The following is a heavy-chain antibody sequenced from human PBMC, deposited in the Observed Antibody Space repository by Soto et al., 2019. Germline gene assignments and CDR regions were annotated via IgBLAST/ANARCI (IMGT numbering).Heavy chain of an antibody. Sequence: QVQLVESGGGLVQPGGSLRLTCVASGFTFGSHGMHWVRQAPGKGLEWVAVISYDETNEHYVDSVKGRFTISRDNSKSILYLQMNRLRPEDTVVYKCAKDLRTTISDYGMDVWGQGTTVTVSS. CDR2: ISYDETNE. CDR3: AKDLRTTISDYGMDV. J-gene: IGHJ6*02. CDR1: GFTFGSHG. V-gene: IGHV3-30*18.